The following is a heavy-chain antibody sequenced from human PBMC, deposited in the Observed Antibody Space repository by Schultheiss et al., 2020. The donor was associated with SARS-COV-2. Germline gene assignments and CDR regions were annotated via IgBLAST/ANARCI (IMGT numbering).Heavy chain of an antibody. CDR1: GFTFSNAW. CDR2: IKSKTDGGTT. Sequence: GGSLRLSCAASGFTFSNAWMSWVRQAPGKGLEWVGRIKSKTDGGTTDYAAPVKGRFTISRDDSKNTLYLQMNSLKTEDTAVYYCTTDVGSGIAVAGTLYYFDYWGQGTLVTVSS. V-gene: IGHV3-15*01. D-gene: IGHD6-19*01. J-gene: IGHJ4*02. CDR3: TTDVGSGIAVAGTLYYFDY.